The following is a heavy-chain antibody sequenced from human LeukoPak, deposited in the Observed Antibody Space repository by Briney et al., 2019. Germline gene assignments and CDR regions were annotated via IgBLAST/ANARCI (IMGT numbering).Heavy chain of an antibody. D-gene: IGHD4-23*01. J-gene: IGHJ3*02. CDR3: ARLGGGNSAYSYAFDI. Sequence: PSETLSLTCTVSGGSISSSSYYWGWIRQPPGKGLEWIGSIYYSGSTYYNPSLKSRVTISVDTSKNQFSLKLSSVTAADTAVYYCARLGGGNSAYSYAFDIWGQGTMVTVSS. V-gene: IGHV4-39*01. CDR2: IYYSGST. CDR1: GGSISSSSYY.